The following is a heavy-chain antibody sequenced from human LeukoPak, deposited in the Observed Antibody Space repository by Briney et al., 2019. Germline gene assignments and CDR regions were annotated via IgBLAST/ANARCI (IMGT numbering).Heavy chain of an antibody. V-gene: IGHV3-48*01. Sequence: PGGSLRLSCAASGFTFSSYGMHWVRQAPGKGLEWVSYISSSSSTIYYADSVKGRFTISRDNAKNSLYLQMNSLRAEDTAVYYCARDHYDFWSGYPIYRWFDPWGQGTLVTVSS. CDR1: GFTFSSYG. D-gene: IGHD3-3*01. CDR2: ISSSSSTI. J-gene: IGHJ5*02. CDR3: ARDHYDFWSGYPIYRWFDP.